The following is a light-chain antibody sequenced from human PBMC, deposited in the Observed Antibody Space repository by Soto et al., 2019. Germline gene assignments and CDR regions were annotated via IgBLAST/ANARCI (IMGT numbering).Light chain of an antibody. Sequence: QAVVTQPPSASGTPGQRVTISCSGSSSNIGSNTVNWYQQLPGTAPKLLIYSNNRRPSGVPDRFSGSKSGTSASLAISGLQSEDEADYYCAAWDDSLNGPVFGGGTQLTV. CDR2: SNN. J-gene: IGLJ2*01. CDR3: AAWDDSLNGPV. V-gene: IGLV1-44*01. CDR1: SSNIGSNT.